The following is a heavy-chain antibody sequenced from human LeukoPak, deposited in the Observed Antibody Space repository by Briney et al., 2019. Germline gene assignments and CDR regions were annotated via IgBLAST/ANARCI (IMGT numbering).Heavy chain of an antibody. J-gene: IGHJ5*02. V-gene: IGHV7-4-1*02. CDR1: GYTFTIYA. CDR2: INTNTGNP. D-gene: IGHD3-22*01. Sequence: GASVKVSCKASGYTFTIYAMNWVRQAPGQGLEWMGWINTNTGNPTYAQGFTGRFVFSLDTSVSTAYLQISSLKAEDTAVYYCATRTNYYDSSGYYYVNWFDPWGQGTLVTVSS. CDR3: ATRTNYYDSSGYYYVNWFDP.